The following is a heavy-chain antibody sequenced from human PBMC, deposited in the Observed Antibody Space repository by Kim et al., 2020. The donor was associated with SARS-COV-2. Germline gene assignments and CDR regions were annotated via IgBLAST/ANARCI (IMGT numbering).Heavy chain of an antibody. CDR3: ARDLPPYYYGSGTDY. J-gene: IGHJ4*02. D-gene: IGHD3-10*01. V-gene: IGHV1-2*02. Sequence: QKLQGRVTMTRDTSISTAYMELSRLRSDDTAVYYCARDLPPYYYGSGTDYWGQGTLVTVSS.